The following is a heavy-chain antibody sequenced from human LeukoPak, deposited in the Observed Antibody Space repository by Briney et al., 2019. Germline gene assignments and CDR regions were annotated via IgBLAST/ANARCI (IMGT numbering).Heavy chain of an antibody. V-gene: IGHV3-30*02. CDR2: IHADGNSK. CDR3: ARSLSAREYFQH. CDR1: GFPFSSSG. J-gene: IGHJ1*01. D-gene: IGHD6-6*01. Sequence: PGGSLRLSCAASGFPFSSSGTHWVRQAPGKGLEWVTFIHADGNSKYYADSVEGRFTVSRDSPKNTLSLQMNSLRVEDTAVYYCARSLSAREYFQHWGQGTLVTVSS.